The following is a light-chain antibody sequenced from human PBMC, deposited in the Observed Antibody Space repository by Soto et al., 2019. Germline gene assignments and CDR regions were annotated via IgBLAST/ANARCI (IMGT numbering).Light chain of an antibody. CDR3: QQRYSTLGA. J-gene: IGKJ1*01. CDR1: QSVSSSY. CDR2: GTS. V-gene: IGKV3-20*01. Sequence: EIVLTQSPGTLSLSPGESATLSCRASQSVSSSYLSWYQQKPGQAPRLLIHGTSDRATGIPDRFSGSGSGTDFTLTITSLEPEDCATYYCQQRYSTLGAFGQGTKVEI.